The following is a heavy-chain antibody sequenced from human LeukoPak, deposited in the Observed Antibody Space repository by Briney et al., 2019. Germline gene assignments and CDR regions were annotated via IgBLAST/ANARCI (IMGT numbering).Heavy chain of an antibody. V-gene: IGHV1-18*01. Sequence: ASVKVSCKASGYTFTSYGISWVRQAPGQGLEWMGWISAYNGNTNYAQKRQGRVTMTTDTSTSTAYMELRSLRSDDTAVYYCARKGMGAAGQVYYYYYMDVWGKGTTVTVSS. CDR2: ISAYNGNT. CDR1: GYTFTSYG. J-gene: IGHJ6*03. D-gene: IGHD1-26*01. CDR3: ARKGMGAAGQVYYYYYMDV.